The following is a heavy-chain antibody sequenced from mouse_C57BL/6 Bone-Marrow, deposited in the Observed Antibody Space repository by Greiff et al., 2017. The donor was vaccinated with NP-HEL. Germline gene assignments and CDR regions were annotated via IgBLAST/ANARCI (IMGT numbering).Heavy chain of an antibody. V-gene: IGHV2-2*01. Sequence: QVQLKQSGPGLVQPSQSLSITCTVSGFSLTSYGVHWVRQSPGKGLEWLGVIWSGGSTDYNAAFISSLSISKDNSNSQVFFKMNRLQADDTAINYCARKGITTGFEGWGQGTLVTVSA. CDR2: IWSGGST. CDR3: ARKGITTGFEG. D-gene: IGHD2-4*01. CDR1: GFSLTSYG. J-gene: IGHJ3*01.